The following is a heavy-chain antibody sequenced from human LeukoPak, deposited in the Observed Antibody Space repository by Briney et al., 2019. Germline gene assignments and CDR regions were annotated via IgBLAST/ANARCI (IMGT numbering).Heavy chain of an antibody. J-gene: IGHJ4*02. D-gene: IGHD3-22*01. Sequence: ASVKVSCKASGYTXISYYMHWVRQAPGQGLEWMGIINPRGGSTSYAQKFQGRVTMTRGTSTSTVYMELSSLRSEDTAVYYCARDTANYYYDSSGYYFDYWGQGTLVTVSS. CDR1: GYTXISYY. CDR2: INPRGGST. CDR3: ARDTANYYYDSSGYYFDY. V-gene: IGHV1-46*01.